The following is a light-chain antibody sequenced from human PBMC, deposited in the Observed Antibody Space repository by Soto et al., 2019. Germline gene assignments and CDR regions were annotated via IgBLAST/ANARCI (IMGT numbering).Light chain of an antibody. V-gene: IGKV3-20*01. CDR2: GAS. CDR3: QHYGTSAL. Sequence: EIVLTQSPGTLSLSPGERATLSCRASQSVSSSYLAWYQQKPSQAPRLLIYGASSRATGIPDRFSVSASGTDFTLTISRLEPEDFAVYYCQHYGTSALFGPGTKVDIK. J-gene: IGKJ3*01. CDR1: QSVSSSY.